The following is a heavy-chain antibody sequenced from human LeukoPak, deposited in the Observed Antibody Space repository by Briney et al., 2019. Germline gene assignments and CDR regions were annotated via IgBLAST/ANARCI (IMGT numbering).Heavy chain of an antibody. CDR1: GGSISRNSYY. CDR2: SYYSGST. D-gene: IGHD3-22*01. CDR3: ATYKRSESSGDYRYDAYDI. Sequence: SETLSLTCTVSGGSISRNSYYWGWIRQPPGKGLEWIGRSYYSGSTYFRPSIESRVTISIDTSKNHFYLRLRSVTAADTAVYYCATYKRSESSGDYRYDAYDIWGQGTMVTVSS. V-gene: IGHV4-39*02. J-gene: IGHJ3*02.